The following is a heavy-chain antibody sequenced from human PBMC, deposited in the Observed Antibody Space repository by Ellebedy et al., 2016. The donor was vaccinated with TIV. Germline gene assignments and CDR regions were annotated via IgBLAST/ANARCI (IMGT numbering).Heavy chain of an antibody. J-gene: IGHJ4*02. D-gene: IGHD3-10*01. CDR1: GITFSKSA. Sequence: GGSLRLSCAASGITFSKSAMYWVRQAPGKGLEWVAVISYDGSNKYYADSVKGRFTISRDNSKNTLYLQMNSLRAEDTAMYYCAREGTYYGSGSRYNHFGSWGQGTLVTVSS. CDR2: ISYDGSNK. V-gene: IGHV3-30-3*01. CDR3: AREGTYYGSGSRYNHFGS.